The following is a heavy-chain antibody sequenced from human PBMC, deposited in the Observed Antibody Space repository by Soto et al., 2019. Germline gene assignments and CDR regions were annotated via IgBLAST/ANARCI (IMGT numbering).Heavy chain of an antibody. Sequence: ASVKVSCKVSGYTLTELSMHWVRQAPGKGLEWMGGFDPEDGETIYAQKFQGRVTMTEDTSTDTAYMELSSLRSEDTAVYYCATSSVGVDAFDIWGQGTMVTVSS. V-gene: IGHV1-24*01. CDR3: ATSSVGVDAFDI. CDR1: GYTLTELS. D-gene: IGHD6-6*01. CDR2: FDPEDGET. J-gene: IGHJ3*02.